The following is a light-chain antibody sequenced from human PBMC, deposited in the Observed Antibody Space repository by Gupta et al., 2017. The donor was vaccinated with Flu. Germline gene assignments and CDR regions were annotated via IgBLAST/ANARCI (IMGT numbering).Light chain of an antibody. J-gene: IGKJ3*01. Sequence: DIQMTQYPSSLSASVGDRVTIPCRASQSVSFYLNWYQQKPGQAPKLLIYAASTLNSGVPSRFSGSGGGTDFTLTISRRQPDDVAYYYCQHRNSSPFTFGHGTKVDI. CDR3: QHRNSSPFT. CDR2: AAS. V-gene: IGKV1-39*01. CDR1: QSVSFY.